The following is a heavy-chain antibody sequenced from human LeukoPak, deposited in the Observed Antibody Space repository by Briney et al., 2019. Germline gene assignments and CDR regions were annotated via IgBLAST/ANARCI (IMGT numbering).Heavy chain of an antibody. J-gene: IGHJ4*02. Sequence: SETLSLTCTVSGGSISSGDYYWSWIRQPPGKGLEWIGYIYYSGSTYYNPSLKSRVTISVDTSKNQFSLKLSSVTAADTAVYYCARRSPYDFWSGYYYWGQGTLVTVSS. CDR3: ARRSPYDFWSGYYY. CDR2: IYYSGST. CDR1: GGSISSGDYY. V-gene: IGHV4-30-4*01. D-gene: IGHD3-3*01.